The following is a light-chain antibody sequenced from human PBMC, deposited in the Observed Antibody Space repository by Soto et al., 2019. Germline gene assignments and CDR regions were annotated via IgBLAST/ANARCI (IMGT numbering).Light chain of an antibody. CDR1: SNDIGGYNY. V-gene: IGLV2-14*01. CDR2: EVN. J-gene: IGLJ2*01. CDR3: SSYAGTKTLV. Sequence: QSVLTQPASVSGSPGQSITFSCTGTSNDIGGYNYVSWFQHHPDKAPKLIIYEVNDRPSGVSNRFSGSKSGNTASLTVSGLQAGDEADYYCSSYAGTKTLVFGGGTKLTVL.